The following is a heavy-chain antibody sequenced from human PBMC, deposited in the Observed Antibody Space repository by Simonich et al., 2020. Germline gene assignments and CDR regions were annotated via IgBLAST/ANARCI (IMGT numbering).Heavy chain of an antibody. CDR2: IDHSGST. D-gene: IGHD4-17*01. CDR1: GYSISSGYY. CDR3: ARDRDGDYDY. V-gene: IGHV4-38-2*02. Sequence: QVQLQESGPGLVKPSETLSLTCAVSGYSISSGYYWGWIRQPPGKGLEWIGSIDHSGSTYYNPYLKSRVTISVDTSKNQFSLKLSSVTAADTAVYYCARDRDGDYDYWGQGTLVTVSS. J-gene: IGHJ4*02.